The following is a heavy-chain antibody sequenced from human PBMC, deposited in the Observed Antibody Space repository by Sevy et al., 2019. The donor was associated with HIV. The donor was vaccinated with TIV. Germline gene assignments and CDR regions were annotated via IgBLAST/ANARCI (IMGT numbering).Heavy chain of an antibody. CDR2: INHSGST. Sequence: SETLSLTCAVYGGSFSGYYWSWIRQPPGKGLEWIGEINHSGSTNYNPSLKSRVTISVDTSKNQFSLKLSSVTAADTAVYYCARERYCSGGSCYGGPQNWFDPWGQGTLMTVSS. CDR3: ARERYCSGGSCYGGPQNWFDP. CDR1: GGSFSGYY. V-gene: IGHV4-34*01. J-gene: IGHJ5*02. D-gene: IGHD2-15*01.